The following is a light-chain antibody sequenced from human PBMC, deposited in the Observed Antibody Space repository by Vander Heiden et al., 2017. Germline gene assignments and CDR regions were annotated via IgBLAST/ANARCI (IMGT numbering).Light chain of an antibody. CDR1: QTISSTY. V-gene: IGKV3-20*01. CDR3: QQYHSSVWT. CDR2: GTF. J-gene: IGKJ1*01. Sequence: VMTQSPGSLCLPPGGAATLACRTTQTISSTYLAWYHHRPGQGPRLLIYGTFNRATGIPDRFSGSGSGRDFTLTIRGLEPEDVGVYYCQQYHSSVWTFGRGTKVQIK.